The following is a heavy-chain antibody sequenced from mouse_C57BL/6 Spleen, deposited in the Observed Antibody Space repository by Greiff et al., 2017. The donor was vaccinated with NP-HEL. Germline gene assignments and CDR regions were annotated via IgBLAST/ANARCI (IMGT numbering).Heavy chain of an antibody. CDR1: GFTFSSYA. CDR3: TREDWYFDV. V-gene: IGHV5-9-1*02. Sequence: EVKLMESGEGLVKPGGSLKLSCAASGFTFSSYAMSWVRQTPEKRLEWVAYISSGGDYIYYADTVKGQFTISRDNARNTLYLQMSSLKSEDTAMYYCTREDWYFDVWGTGTTVTVSS. J-gene: IGHJ1*03. CDR2: ISSGGDYI.